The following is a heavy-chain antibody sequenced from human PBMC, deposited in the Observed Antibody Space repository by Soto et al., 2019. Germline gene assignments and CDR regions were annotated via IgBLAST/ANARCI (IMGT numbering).Heavy chain of an antibody. CDR1: GDSINSAAYY. CDR3: VRDRTSSIFDGYDYNGMDV. D-gene: IGHD3-3*02. J-gene: IGHJ6*02. Sequence: QVQLQESGPGLVKPSQTLSLTCTVSGDSINSAAYYWTWIRQHPGEGLEWIGYINYSGNTNYNTSLQSRVTMSADVSKKQFSLRLTSVTAADTAVYYCVRDRTSSIFDGYDYNGMDVWGQGTAVTVSS. V-gene: IGHV4-31*03. CDR2: INYSGNT.